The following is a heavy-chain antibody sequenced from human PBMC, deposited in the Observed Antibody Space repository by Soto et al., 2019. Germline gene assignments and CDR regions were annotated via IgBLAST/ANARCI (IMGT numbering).Heavy chain of an antibody. Sequence: QVQLQESGPGLVKPSETLSLTCTVSGGSISSYYWSWIRQPPGKGLEWIGYIYYSGSTNYNPSLKSRVTISVDTSKNQFSLKLSSVTAADTAVCYCARAYSGSYYYFDYWGQGTLVTVSS. CDR2: IYYSGST. J-gene: IGHJ4*02. CDR3: ARAYSGSYYYFDY. CDR1: GGSISSYY. D-gene: IGHD1-26*01. V-gene: IGHV4-59*01.